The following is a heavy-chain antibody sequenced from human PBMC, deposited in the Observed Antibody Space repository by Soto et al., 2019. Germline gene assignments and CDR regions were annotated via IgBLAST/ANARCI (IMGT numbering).Heavy chain of an antibody. CDR3: ARERSSSKRFDP. J-gene: IGHJ5*02. CDR2: MNPDSGNT. V-gene: IGHV1-8*01. CDR1: GYTFTSYD. D-gene: IGHD3-16*02. Sequence: QVQLVQSGAEVEKPGASVKVSCKASGYTFTSYDINWVRQATGQGLEWMGWMNPDSGNTGYAQKFQGRVTMTRNTSISTAYMELSSLRSEDTAVYYCARERSSSKRFDPWGQGTLVTVSS.